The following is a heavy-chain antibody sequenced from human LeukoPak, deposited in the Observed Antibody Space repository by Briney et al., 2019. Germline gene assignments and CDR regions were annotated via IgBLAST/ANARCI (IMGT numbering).Heavy chain of an antibody. J-gene: IGHJ4*02. CDR1: GGSISSYY. D-gene: IGHD4-17*01. Sequence: PSETLSHACTVPGGSISSYYWRWIRRPPGKGLGRIGYIQYSRSTNYNPSLKSRVTISVDTSKSQFSLKLSSVTAADTAVYYCARDGDYGDFDYWGQGTLVTVSS. CDR3: ARDGDYGDFDY. V-gene: IGHV4-59*13. CDR2: IQYSRST.